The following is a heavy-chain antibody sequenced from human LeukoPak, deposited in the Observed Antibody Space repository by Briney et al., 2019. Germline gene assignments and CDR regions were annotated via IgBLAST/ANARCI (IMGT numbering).Heavy chain of an antibody. CDR3: VRGSTLRHYRY. CDR2: IYYSGST. CDR1: GGSISSSSYY. D-gene: IGHD3-16*01. V-gene: IGHV4-39*01. J-gene: IGHJ4*02. Sequence: SETLSLTCTVSGGSISSSSYYWGWIRQPPGKGLEWIGSIYYSGSTYYNPSLKSRVTVSVDTSKNQFSLKLSSVSAADTAVYYCVRGSTLRHYRYWGQGTLVTVSS.